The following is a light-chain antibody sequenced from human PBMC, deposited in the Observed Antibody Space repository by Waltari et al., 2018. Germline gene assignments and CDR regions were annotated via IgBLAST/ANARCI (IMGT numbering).Light chain of an antibody. Sequence: QSALTQPASVSGSPGQSITISCTGTSSDVGGYNYVSWYQQHPGKAPKLMIYEVSNRPSGVSNRFSGSKSGNTASLTISGLQADDEADYYCSSYTTSSTGVVFGGGTKLTVL. CDR3: SSYTTSSTGVV. V-gene: IGLV2-14*01. J-gene: IGLJ2*01. CDR1: SSDVGGYNY. CDR2: EVS.